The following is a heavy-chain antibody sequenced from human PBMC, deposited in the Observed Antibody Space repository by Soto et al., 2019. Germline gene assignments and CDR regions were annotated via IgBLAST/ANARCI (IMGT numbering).Heavy chain of an antibody. CDR2: YNT. Sequence: QVQLEQSGAEVKKPGASVKVSCKASGYSFTTYGISWVRQAPGQGLEWMGYYNTNYAQKFQGRVTMTTDTSTSTAYMELRSLRSDDTAVYYCARSHLPIGGYYHDYGMDVWGQGTTVTVSS. D-gene: IGHD3-16*01. CDR3: ARSHLPIGGYYHDYGMDV. CDR1: GYSFTTYG. J-gene: IGHJ6*02. V-gene: IGHV1-18*04.